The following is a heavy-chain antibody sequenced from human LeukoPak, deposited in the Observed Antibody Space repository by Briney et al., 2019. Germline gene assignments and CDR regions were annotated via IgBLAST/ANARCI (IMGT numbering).Heavy chain of an antibody. CDR1: GFSFSSHW. CDR2: INQDGSEK. V-gene: IGHV3-7*03. CDR3: ANSFSRPDY. Sequence: TGGSLRLSCAASGFSFSSHWMSWVRQVPGKGLEWVANINQDGSEKYYVDSVKGRFTISRDNAKNSLYLQMNSLRAEDTAVYYCANSFSRPDYWGQGTLVTVSS. D-gene: IGHD2-21*01. J-gene: IGHJ4*02.